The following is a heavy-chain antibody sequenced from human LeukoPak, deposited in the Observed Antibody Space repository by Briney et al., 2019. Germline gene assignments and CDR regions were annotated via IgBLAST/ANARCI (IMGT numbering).Heavy chain of an antibody. D-gene: IGHD6-6*01. V-gene: IGHV1-46*01. CDR2: INPSGGST. CDR3: ARVRIAARYYDAFDI. J-gene: IGHJ3*02. CDR1: GYTFTSYY. Sequence: ASVKVSCKASGYTFTSYYMHWVRQAPGQGLEWMGIINPSGGSTSYAQKFQGRVTMTRDMSTSTVYMELSSLRSEDTAVYYCARVRIAARYYDAFDIWGQGTMVTVSS.